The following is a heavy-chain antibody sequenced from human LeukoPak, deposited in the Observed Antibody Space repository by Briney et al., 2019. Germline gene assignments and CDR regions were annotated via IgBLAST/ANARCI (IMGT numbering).Heavy chain of an antibody. CDR1: GFTFSSRW. CDR3: HPLGYTSN. V-gene: IGHV3-74*01. D-gene: IGHD6-19*01. J-gene: IGHJ4*02. CDR2: VKNDGTT. Sequence: GGSLRLSCAVSGFTSGFTFSSRWMHWVRQAPGKGLVWVSLVKNDGTTNYADSVKGRFTVSRDNAKNTMYLQMNNLRVEDTALYFCHPLGYTSNWGQGTVVTVSS.